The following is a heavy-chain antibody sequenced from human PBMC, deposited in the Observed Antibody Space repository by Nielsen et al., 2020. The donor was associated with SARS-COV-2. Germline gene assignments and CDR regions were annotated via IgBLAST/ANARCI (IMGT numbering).Heavy chain of an antibody. CDR3: ARVPNYYDSSGPYRRNWFDP. CDR1: GGSFSGYY. D-gene: IGHD3-22*01. Sequence: SETLSLTCAVHGGSFSGYYWSWIRQPPGKGLEWIGEINHSGSTNFNPSLKSRVTISVDTSKNQFSLKLSSVTSADTAVYYCARVPNYYDSSGPYRRNWFDPWGQGTLVTVSS. V-gene: IGHV4-34*01. J-gene: IGHJ5*02. CDR2: INHSGST.